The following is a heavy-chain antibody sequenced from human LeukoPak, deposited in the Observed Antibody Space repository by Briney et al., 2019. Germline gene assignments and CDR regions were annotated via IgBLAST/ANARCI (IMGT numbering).Heavy chain of an antibody. V-gene: IGHV4-30-4*01. CDR3: ARVTKLGILVDY. CDR2: IYYSGST. Sequence: SSETLSLTCTVYGGSISSGDYYWSWIRQPPGKGLEWIGYIYYSGSTYYNPSLKSRVTISVDTSKNQFSLKLSSVTAADTAVYYCARVTKLGILVDYWGQGTLVTVSS. CDR1: GGSISSGDYY. D-gene: IGHD7-27*01. J-gene: IGHJ4*02.